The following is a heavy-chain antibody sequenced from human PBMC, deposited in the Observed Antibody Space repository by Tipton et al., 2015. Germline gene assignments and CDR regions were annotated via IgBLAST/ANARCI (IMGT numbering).Heavy chain of an antibody. V-gene: IGHV4-59*01. J-gene: IGHJ6*02. CDR2: IYYSGST. CDR1: SDSISKYY. CDR3: ARGHYVSRMDV. D-gene: IGHD3-10*01. Sequence: TLSLTCSVSSDSISKYYWSWIRQPPGKGLEWIGYIYYSGSTNYSPSLKSRVTISVDTSKNQFSLKLSSVTAADTAVYYCARGHYVSRMDVWGQGTTVTVSS.